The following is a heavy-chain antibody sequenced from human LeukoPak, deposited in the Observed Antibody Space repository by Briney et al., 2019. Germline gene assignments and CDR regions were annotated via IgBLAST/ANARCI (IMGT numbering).Heavy chain of an antibody. V-gene: IGHV1-8*01. CDR2: MNPNSGNT. J-gene: IGHJ3*02. D-gene: IGHD1-14*01. CDR1: GYTFTSYD. Sequence: ASVKVSCKASGYTFTSYDINWVRQATGQGLEWMGWMNPNSGNTGYAQKFQGRVTMTRNTSISTAYTELSSLRSEDTAVYYCAREGNGEPGFDIWGQGTMVTVSS. CDR3: AREGNGEPGFDI.